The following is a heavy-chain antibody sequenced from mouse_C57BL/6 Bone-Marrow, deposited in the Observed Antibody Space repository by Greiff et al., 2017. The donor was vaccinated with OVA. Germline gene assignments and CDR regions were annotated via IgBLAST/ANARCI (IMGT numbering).Heavy chain of an antibody. CDR3: ARQDYGSCYAMDY. D-gene: IGHD1-1*01. CDR2: ISSGGSYT. CDR1: GFTFSSYG. V-gene: IGHV5-6*01. Sequence: EVKLVESGGDLVKPGGSLKLSCAASGFTFSSYGMSWVRQTPDKRLEWVATISSGGSYTYYPDSVKGRFTISRDNAKNTLYLQMSSLKSEDTAMYYCARQDYGSCYAMDYWGQGTSVTVSS. J-gene: IGHJ4*01.